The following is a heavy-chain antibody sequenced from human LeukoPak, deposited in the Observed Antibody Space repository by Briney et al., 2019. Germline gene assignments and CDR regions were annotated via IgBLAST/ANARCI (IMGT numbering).Heavy chain of an antibody. D-gene: IGHD1-26*01. J-gene: IGHJ5*02. V-gene: IGHV4-59*01. CDR3: VRGGRYDNWFDP. CDR1: GGSISSYY. CDR2: IYYSGST. Sequence: SETLSLTCTVSGGSISSYYWSWIRQPPGKGLEWIGYIYYSGSTNYNPSLKSRVTISVDTSKNQFSLKLSSVTAADTAVYYCVRGGRYDNWFDPWGQGTLVIVSS.